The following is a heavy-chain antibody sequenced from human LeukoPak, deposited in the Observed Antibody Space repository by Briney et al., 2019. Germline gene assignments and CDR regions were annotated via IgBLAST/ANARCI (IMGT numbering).Heavy chain of an antibody. CDR3: ARARVDGDYADY. CDR1: GGSISSGSYY. J-gene: IGHJ4*02. Sequence: SQTLSLTCTVSGGSISSGSYYWSWIRQPAGKGLEWIGRIYTSGSTNYNPSLKSRVTISVDTSKNQFSLKLSSVTAADTAVYYCARARVDGDYADYWGQGTLVTVSS. D-gene: IGHD4-17*01. V-gene: IGHV4-61*02. CDR2: IYTSGST.